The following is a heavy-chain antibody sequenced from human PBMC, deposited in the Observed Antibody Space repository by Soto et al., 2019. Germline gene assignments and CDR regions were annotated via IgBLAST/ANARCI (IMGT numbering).Heavy chain of an antibody. CDR1: GGSISSGGYS. J-gene: IGHJ5*02. CDR2: IYHSGSP. CDR3: ARAPTP. Sequence: QLQLQESGSGLVKPSQTLSLTGAVSGGSISSGGYSWSWIRQPPGKGLGWIGYIYHSGSPYFNPSLKGPVTITVDRSKNQFALKPSSVTAGARAVYWCARAPTPWGEGTLGSASA. V-gene: IGHV4-30-2*01.